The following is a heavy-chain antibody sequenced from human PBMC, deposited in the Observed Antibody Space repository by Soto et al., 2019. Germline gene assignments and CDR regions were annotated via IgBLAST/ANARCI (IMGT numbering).Heavy chain of an antibody. CDR3: ATEGIVVVVAATPNAFDI. CDR1: GYTFTSYY. D-gene: IGHD2-15*01. Sequence: ASVKVSCKASGYTFTSYYMHWVRQAPGQGLEWMGIINPSGGSTSYAQKFQGRVTMTRDTSTSTVYMELSSLRSEDTAVYYCATEGIVVVVAATPNAFDIWGQGTMVTVSS. J-gene: IGHJ3*02. CDR2: INPSGGST. V-gene: IGHV1-46*01.